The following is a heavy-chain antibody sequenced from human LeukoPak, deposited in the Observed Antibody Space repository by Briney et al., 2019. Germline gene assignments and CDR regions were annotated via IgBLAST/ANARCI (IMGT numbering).Heavy chain of an antibody. Sequence: PGGSLRLSCAASGFTFNDYALYWVRQAPGKGLEWVTLISYDGYDKSYADSVRGRFTISRDNSKNTLYLQMNSLRAEDTAVYYCARGWYYYDSSGQIFDYWGQGTLVTVSS. CDR3: ARGWYYYDSSGQIFDY. D-gene: IGHD3-22*01. CDR2: ISYDGYDK. J-gene: IGHJ4*02. CDR1: GFTFNDYA. V-gene: IGHV3-30*14.